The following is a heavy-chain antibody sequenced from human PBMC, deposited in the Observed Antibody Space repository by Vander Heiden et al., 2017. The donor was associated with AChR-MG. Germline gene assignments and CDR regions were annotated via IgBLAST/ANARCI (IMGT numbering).Heavy chain of an antibody. CDR3: ARASGMVSYYYGMDV. J-gene: IGHJ6*02. V-gene: IGHV1-2*04. D-gene: IGHD3-3*01. CDR1: GSTFTGYY. CDR2: INPNSGGT. Sequence: QVQLVQSGAEVKKPGASVKASCRASGSTFTGYYMHWVRQAPGQGLEWMGWINPNSGGTNYAQKFQGWVTMTRDTSISTAYMELSRLRSDDTAVYYCARASGMVSYYYGMDVWGQGTTVTVSS.